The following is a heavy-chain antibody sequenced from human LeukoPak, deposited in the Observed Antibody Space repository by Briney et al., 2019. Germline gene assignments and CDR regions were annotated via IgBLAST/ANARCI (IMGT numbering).Heavy chain of an antibody. D-gene: IGHD4-17*01. J-gene: IGHJ4*02. Sequence: PSETLSLTCTVSGGSISSYYWSWIRQPPGKGLEWIGYIYYSGSTNYNPSLKSRVTISVDTSKNQFSLKLSSVTAADTAVYYCARDRSLPGDYVDYFDYWGQETLVTVSS. CDR1: GGSISSYY. CDR3: ARDRSLPGDYVDYFDY. CDR2: IYYSGST. V-gene: IGHV4-59*01.